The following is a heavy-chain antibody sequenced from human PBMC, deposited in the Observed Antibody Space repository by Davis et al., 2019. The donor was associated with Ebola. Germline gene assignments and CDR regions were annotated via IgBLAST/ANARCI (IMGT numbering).Heavy chain of an antibody. J-gene: IGHJ6*02. Sequence: SVKVSCKASGSTFSSYAISWVRQAPGQGLEWMGGIIPIFGTANYAQKFQGRVTITADESTSTAYMELSSLRSEDTAVYYCARELRFLEWLHHYYYYGMDVWGQGTTVTVSS. CDR2: IIPIFGTA. D-gene: IGHD3-3*01. CDR3: ARELRFLEWLHHYYYYGMDV. CDR1: GSTFSSYA. V-gene: IGHV1-69*13.